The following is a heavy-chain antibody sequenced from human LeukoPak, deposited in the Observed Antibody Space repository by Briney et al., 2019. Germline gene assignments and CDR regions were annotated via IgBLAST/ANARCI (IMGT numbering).Heavy chain of an antibody. Sequence: SETLSLTCSVSGASISSYYWSWIRQSPGKGLEWIGYIYYSESTYYNPSLKSRVVISVDTSKNQFSLKLSSVTAADTAVYYCASAKGVLSYFDYWGQGVLVTVSS. CDR3: ASAKGVLSYFDY. D-gene: IGHD3-16*01. CDR2: IYYSEST. J-gene: IGHJ4*02. CDR1: GASISSYY. V-gene: IGHV4-59*01.